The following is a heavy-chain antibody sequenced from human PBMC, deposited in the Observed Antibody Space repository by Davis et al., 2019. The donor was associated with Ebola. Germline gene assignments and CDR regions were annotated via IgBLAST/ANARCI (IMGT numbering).Heavy chain of an antibody. CDR1: GYTFTDYG. D-gene: IGHD6-19*01. J-gene: IGHJ6*02. CDR3: ARLISVAGSFGMDV. CDR2: INTNTGNP. Sequence: MPGGSLRLSCKASGYTFTDYGVNWVRQAPGQGLEWMGWINTNTGNPTYAQGFTGRFVFVLDTPVSTAYLQINSLQAEDTAVYYCARLISVAGSFGMDVWGRGTTVSVSS. V-gene: IGHV7-4-1*02.